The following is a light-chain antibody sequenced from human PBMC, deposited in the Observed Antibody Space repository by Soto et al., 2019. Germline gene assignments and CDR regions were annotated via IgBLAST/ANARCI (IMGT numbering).Light chain of an antibody. CDR3: AAWDDSLNGVV. Sequence: QSVLTQPPSASGTPGQRVIISCSGSSSNIGSHTVNWYQQLPGTAPKLLIYSSNQRPSGVLDRFSGSKSGTSASLAISGLHSEDEADYYCAAWDDSLNGVVFGGGTKLTVL. CDR1: SSNIGSHT. CDR2: SSN. J-gene: IGLJ2*01. V-gene: IGLV1-44*01.